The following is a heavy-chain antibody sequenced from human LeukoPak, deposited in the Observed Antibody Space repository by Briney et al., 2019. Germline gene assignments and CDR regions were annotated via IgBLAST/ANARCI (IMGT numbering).Heavy chain of an antibody. V-gene: IGHV4-59*01. CDR1: GGSISSYY. CDR3: ARDHRRSSSGGWWFDP. CDR2: INYSGST. D-gene: IGHD6-6*01. J-gene: IGHJ5*02. Sequence: SETLSLTCTVSGGSISSYYWSWIRQPPGKGLEWIWYINYSGSTNYNPSLKSRVTISVDTSKNQFSLKLSSVTAADTAVYYCARDHRRSSSGGWWFDPWGQGTLVTVSS.